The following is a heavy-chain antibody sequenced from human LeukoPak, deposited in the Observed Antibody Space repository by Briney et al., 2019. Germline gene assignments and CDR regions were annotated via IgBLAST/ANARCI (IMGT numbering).Heavy chain of an antibody. V-gene: IGHV4-34*01. D-gene: IGHD3-3*01. Sequence: SETLSLTCAVYGGSFSGYYWSWIRQPPGKGLEWIGEINHSGRTNYNPSLKSRVTISVDTSKNQFSLKLSSVTAADTAVYYCARGLRRFWSGYYGHYFDYWGQGTLVTVSS. J-gene: IGHJ4*02. CDR3: ARGLRRFWSGYYGHYFDY. CDR1: GGSFSGYY. CDR2: INHSGRT.